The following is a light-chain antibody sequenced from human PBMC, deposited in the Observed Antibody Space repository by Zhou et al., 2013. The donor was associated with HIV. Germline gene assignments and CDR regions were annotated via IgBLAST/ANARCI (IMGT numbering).Light chain of an antibody. J-gene: IGKJ2*01. V-gene: IGKV1-5*03. Sequence: DIQMTQSPSTLSASVGDRVTITCRASQGISSWLAWYQQKPGKAPKLLIYMTSTLQSGVPSRFSGSGSGTEFALTINSLQPDDFATYYCQQYNSYPYTFGQGTKLEIK. CDR2: MTS. CDR1: QGISSW. CDR3: QQYNSYPYT.